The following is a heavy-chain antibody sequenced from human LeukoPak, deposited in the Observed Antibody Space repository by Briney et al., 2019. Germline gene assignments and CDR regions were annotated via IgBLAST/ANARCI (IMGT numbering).Heavy chain of an antibody. CDR1: GYTFTSYG. D-gene: IGHD3-16*01. J-gene: IGHJ3*02. Sequence: EASVKVSCKASGYTFTSYGISWVRQAPGQGLEWMGWISAYNGNTNYAQKLQGRVTMTTNTSTSTAYMELRSLRSDDTAVYYCAREPTFYDYVWGSYSLDDAFDIWGQGTMVTVSS. CDR2: ISAYNGNT. V-gene: IGHV1-18*01. CDR3: AREPTFYDYVWGSYSLDDAFDI.